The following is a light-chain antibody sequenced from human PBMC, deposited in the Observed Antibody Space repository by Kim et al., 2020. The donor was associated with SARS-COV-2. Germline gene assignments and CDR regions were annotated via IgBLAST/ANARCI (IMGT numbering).Light chain of an antibody. CDR1: QTVNSN. J-gene: IGKJ5*01. CDR2: GAS. V-gene: IGKV3D-15*01. CDR3: QQYDNWPPIT. Sequence: VMTQSPATLSVSPGERAIFSCRASQTVNSNLAWYQQRPGQAPRLLIYGASTRATGIPARFSGSGSGTEFTLSISSLQSEDFAVYYCQQYDNWPPITFGQGTRLEIK.